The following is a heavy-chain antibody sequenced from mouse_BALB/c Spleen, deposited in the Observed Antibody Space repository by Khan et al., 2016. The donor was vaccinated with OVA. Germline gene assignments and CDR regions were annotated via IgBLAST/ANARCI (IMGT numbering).Heavy chain of an antibody. V-gene: IGHV5-17*02. CDR2: ISSGSSTI. J-gene: IGHJ2*01. D-gene: IGHD4-1*01. CDR3: ARGDWAY. CDR1: GFTFSNFG. Sequence: EVELVESGGGLVQPGGSRKLSCAASGFTFSNFGMHWVRQAPEKGLEWVAYISSGSSTIYYADTMKGRFTISRDNTKNTLFLQMTSLRSEDTAMYYCARGDWAYWGQGATLTVSS.